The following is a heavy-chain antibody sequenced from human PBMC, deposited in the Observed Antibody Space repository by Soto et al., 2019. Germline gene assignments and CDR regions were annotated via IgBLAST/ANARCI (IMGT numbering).Heavy chain of an antibody. CDR3: ARRGNSYGDWFDP. CDR2: VYSTGTT. V-gene: IGHV4-61*08. D-gene: IGHD5-18*01. CDR1: GESVSSSDFY. J-gene: IGHJ5*02. Sequence: SETLSLTCAVSGESVSSSDFYWTWIRQPPGKPLEWIGYVYSTGTTNYSPSLKSRVDMSVDTSKNQFSLKLSSVTAADTAVYYCARRGNSYGDWFDPWGQGTLVTVSS.